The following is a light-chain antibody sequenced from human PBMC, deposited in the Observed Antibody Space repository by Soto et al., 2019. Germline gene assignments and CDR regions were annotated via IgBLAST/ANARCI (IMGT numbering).Light chain of an antibody. CDR3: QQYNRYS. CDR1: QNMSNW. CDR2: HAS. V-gene: IGKV1-5*01. J-gene: IGKJ1*01. Sequence: DIQMTQSPSTRSASVGDRVTITCRASQNMSNWLAWYQQKPGTATKLLIYHASTLDSGVPSRFSGSGSGTECTLTISSLQPDDFATYSCQQYNRYSFCQGTQVDIK.